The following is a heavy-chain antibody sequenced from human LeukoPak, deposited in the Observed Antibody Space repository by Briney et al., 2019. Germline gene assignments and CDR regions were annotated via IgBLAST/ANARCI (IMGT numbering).Heavy chain of an antibody. D-gene: IGHD6-6*01. V-gene: IGHV2-70*11. J-gene: IGHJ6*03. CDR3: ARLRSSSSSANFYMDV. CDR1: GFSLSTSGMC. Sequence: SGPALVKPTQALTLTCTFSGFSLSTSGMCVSWIRQPPGKALEWLARIDWDDDKYYSTSLKTRLTISKDTSKNQVVLTMTNMDPVDTAMYYCARLRSSSSSANFYMDVWGKGTTVTVSS. CDR2: IDWDDDK.